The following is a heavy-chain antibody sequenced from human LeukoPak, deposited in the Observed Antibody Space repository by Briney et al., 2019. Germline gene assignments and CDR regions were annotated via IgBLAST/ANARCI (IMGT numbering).Heavy chain of an antibody. CDR3: AKAWPELRDEY. J-gene: IGHJ4*02. CDR1: GFTFSSYA. CDR2: ISGSGGRT. V-gene: IGHV3-23*01. D-gene: IGHD1-7*01. Sequence: GGSLRLSCAASGFTFSSYAMSWVRQAPGKGLEWVSAISGSGGRTYYADSVKGRFSISRDNSKDTLYLQMNSLRAEDTAVYYCAKAWPELRDEYWGQGTLVTVSS.